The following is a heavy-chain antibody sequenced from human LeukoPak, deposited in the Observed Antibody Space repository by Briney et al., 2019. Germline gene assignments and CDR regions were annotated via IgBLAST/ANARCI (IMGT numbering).Heavy chain of an antibody. V-gene: IGHV3-48*03. D-gene: IGHD6-19*01. CDR2: ISSSGNTV. Sequence: RGGSLRVSCAVPGFTFTRYEMNWVRQAPGKGLERVSYISSSGNTVYYPDTVKGRFTISRDNVKKSLYLQMNSLRGDDTAVYYCARGGAVAGLFWGQGTLVTVSS. CDR1: GFTFTRYE. J-gene: IGHJ4*02. CDR3: ARGGAVAGLF.